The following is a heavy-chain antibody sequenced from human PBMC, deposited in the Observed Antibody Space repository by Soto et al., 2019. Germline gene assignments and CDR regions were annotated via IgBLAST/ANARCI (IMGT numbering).Heavy chain of an antibody. CDR3: AADTREYCSSTSCYGAGRGYP. CDR2: IVVGSGNT. CDR1: GFTFTSSA. Sequence: GASVKVSCKASGFTFTSSAMQWVRQARGQRLEWIGWIVVGSGNTNYAQKFQERVTITRDMSTSTAYMELSSLRSEDTAVYYCAADTREYCSSTSCYGAGRGYPWGQGTLVTVSS. V-gene: IGHV1-58*02. J-gene: IGHJ5*02. D-gene: IGHD2-2*01.